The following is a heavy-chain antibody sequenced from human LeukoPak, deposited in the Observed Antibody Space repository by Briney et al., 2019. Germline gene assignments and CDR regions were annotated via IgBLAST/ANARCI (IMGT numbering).Heavy chain of an antibody. CDR3: ARDQSGWYCDY. V-gene: IGHV3-48*03. CDR2: ISSSGSTI. CDR1: GFTFSSYE. D-gene: IGHD6-19*01. Sequence: SGGSLRLSCAASGFTFSSYEMHWVRQAPGKGLEWVSYISSSGSTIYYADSVKGRFTISRDNAKNSLYLQMNSLRAEDTAVYYCARDQSGWYCDYWGQGTLVTVSS. J-gene: IGHJ4*02.